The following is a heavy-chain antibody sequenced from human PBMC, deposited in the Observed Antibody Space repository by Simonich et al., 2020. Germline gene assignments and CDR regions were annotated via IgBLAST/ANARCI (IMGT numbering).Heavy chain of an antibody. CDR2: ISYDGSNK. J-gene: IGHJ3*02. V-gene: IGHV3-30*07. CDR1: GFTFSSYA. Sequence: QVQLVESGGGVVQPGRSLRLSCAASGFTFSSYALHWVRQAPGKGLEGLAVISYDGSNKYYADSVKGRFTISRDNSKNTLYLQMNSLRAEDTAVYYCAREDLTGDAFDIWGQGTMVTVSS. CDR3: AREDLTGDAFDI. D-gene: IGHD7-27*01.